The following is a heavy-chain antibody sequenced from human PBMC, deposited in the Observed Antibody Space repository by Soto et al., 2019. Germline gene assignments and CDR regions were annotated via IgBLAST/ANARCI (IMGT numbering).Heavy chain of an antibody. D-gene: IGHD6-19*01. CDR2: ISSTSGTI. J-gene: IGHJ6*02. CDR3: ANQKIRFSVAGTLYGLGV. V-gene: IGHV3-48*02. Sequence: EGQLVESGGNLVRPGGPLRLSCEASGFVFSTYSMNWVRQAPGKGLEWISYISSTSGTIYYADSVKGRFTIFRDNAKNSLFLQMNGLRDDDTAVYYCANQKIRFSVAGTLYGLGVWGQGTTVTVSS. CDR1: GFVFSTYS.